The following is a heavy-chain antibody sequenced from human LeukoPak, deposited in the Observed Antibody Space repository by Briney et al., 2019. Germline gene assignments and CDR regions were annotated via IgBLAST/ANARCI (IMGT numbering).Heavy chain of an antibody. CDR3: ATDMGRGYNRSVPTDY. CDR2: FDPEDGET. J-gene: IGHJ4*02. V-gene: IGHV1-24*01. CDR1: GYTFTSYY. Sequence: GASVKVSCKASGYTFTSYYMHWVRQAPGKGLEWMGGFDPEDGETIYAQKFQGRVTMTEDTSTDTAYMELSSLRSEDTAVYYCATDMGRGYNRSVPTDYWGQGTLVTVSS. D-gene: IGHD5-24*01.